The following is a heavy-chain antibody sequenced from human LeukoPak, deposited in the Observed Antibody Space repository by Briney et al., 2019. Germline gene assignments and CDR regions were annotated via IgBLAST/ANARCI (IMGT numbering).Heavy chain of an antibody. CDR2: ISYDGSNK. J-gene: IGHJ4*02. V-gene: IGHV3-30*04. D-gene: IGHD6-13*01. CDR3: AREGWEDIAAAGNFRYFDY. CDR1: GFTFSSYA. Sequence: PGGSLRLSCAASGFTFSSYAMHWVRQAPGKGLEWVAVISYDGSNKYYADSVKGRFTISRDNSKNTLYLQMNSLRAEDTAVYYCAREGWEDIAAAGNFRYFDYWGQGTLVTVSS.